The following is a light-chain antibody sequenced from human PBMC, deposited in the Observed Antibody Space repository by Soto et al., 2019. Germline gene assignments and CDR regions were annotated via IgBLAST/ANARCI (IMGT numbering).Light chain of an antibody. Sequence: DIVLTQFPESLTVSPGERVTINCDSSQSVLYRANNRSHLAWFQQKPGQPPKLLIFWASFRESGVPASISGSGSGTHFPLTISTLQDNDLTVYHCQQLFITPWTFCQGTRVEIK. J-gene: IGKJ1*01. CDR3: QQLFITPWT. CDR1: QSVLYRANNRSH. CDR2: WAS. V-gene: IGKV4-1*01.